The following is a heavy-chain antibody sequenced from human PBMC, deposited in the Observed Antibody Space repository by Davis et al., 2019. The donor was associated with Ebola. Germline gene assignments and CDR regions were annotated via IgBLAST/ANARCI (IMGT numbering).Heavy chain of an antibody. J-gene: IGHJ6*02. Sequence: GGSLRLSCAASGFTFSSYGMHWVRQAPGKGLEWVAVISYDGSNKYYADSVKGRFTISRDNSKNTLYLQMNSLRSEDTAVYYCARESGDYVPPDYYYYYGMDVWGQGTTVTVSS. D-gene: IGHD4-17*01. CDR3: ARESGDYVPPDYYYYYGMDV. CDR1: GFTFSSYG. CDR2: ISYDGSNK. V-gene: IGHV3-30*03.